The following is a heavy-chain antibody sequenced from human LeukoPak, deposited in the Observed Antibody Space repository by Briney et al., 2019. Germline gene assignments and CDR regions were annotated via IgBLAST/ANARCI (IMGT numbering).Heavy chain of an antibody. CDR2: ISYDGSNK. J-gene: IGHJ6*03. D-gene: IGHD2-15*01. V-gene: IGHV3-30*04. Sequence: GGSLRLSCAASGFTFSSYAMHWVRQAPGKGLEGVAVISYDGSNKYYADSVKGRFTISRDNSKNTLYLQMNSLRAEDTAVYYCARDSNVGYCSGGSCYYYYYMDVWGKGTTVTVSS. CDR1: GFTFSSYA. CDR3: ARDSNVGYCSGGSCYYYYYMDV.